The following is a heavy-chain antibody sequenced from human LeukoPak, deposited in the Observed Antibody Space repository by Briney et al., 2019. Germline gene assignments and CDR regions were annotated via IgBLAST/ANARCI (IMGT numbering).Heavy chain of an antibody. CDR1: GYTFTSYD. Sequence: ASVKVSCKASGYTFTSYDINWVRQATGQGLEWMGWMNPNSGNTGYAQKFQGRVTITRNTSISTAYMELSRLRSDDTAVYYCASGFYDSSGENAFDIWGQGTMVTVSS. V-gene: IGHV1-8*03. D-gene: IGHD3-22*01. CDR3: ASGFYDSSGENAFDI. CDR2: MNPNSGNT. J-gene: IGHJ3*02.